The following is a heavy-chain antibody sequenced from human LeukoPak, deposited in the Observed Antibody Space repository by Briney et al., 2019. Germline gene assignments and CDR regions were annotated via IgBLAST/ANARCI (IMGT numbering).Heavy chain of an antibody. J-gene: IGHJ4*02. Sequence: PGRSLRLSCAASGFTFDDYTMHWVRQAPGKGLEWVSGISWNSGSIGYADSVKGRFTISRDTSRNTLYLQMVSLRADDTAVYYCAKKHEVDSTNWFKIFDYWGQGTLVTVSS. V-gene: IGHV3-9*01. D-gene: IGHD2-2*01. CDR3: AKKHEVDSTNWFKIFDY. CDR2: ISWNSGSI. CDR1: GFTFDDYT.